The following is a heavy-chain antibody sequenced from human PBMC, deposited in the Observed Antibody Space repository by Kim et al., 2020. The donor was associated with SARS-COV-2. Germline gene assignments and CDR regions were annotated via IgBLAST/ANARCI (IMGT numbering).Heavy chain of an antibody. Sequence: SETLSLTCTVSGGSISSYYWSWIRQPAGKGLEWIGRIYTSGSTNYNPSLKSRVTMSVDTSKNQFSLKLSSVTAADTAVYYCARARWIAARPAQKGAYYFDYWGQGTLVTVSS. D-gene: IGHD6-6*01. CDR1: GGSISSYY. V-gene: IGHV4-4*07. CDR3: ARARWIAARPAQKGAYYFDY. CDR2: IYTSGST. J-gene: IGHJ4*02.